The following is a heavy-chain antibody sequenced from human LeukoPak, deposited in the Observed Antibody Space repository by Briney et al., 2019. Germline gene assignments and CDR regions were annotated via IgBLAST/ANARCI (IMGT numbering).Heavy chain of an antibody. CDR3: ARLQILYYDSSGYYYDDY. V-gene: IGHV4-39*01. J-gene: IGHJ4*02. CDR2: IYYSGST. D-gene: IGHD3-22*01. Sequence: SETLSLTCTVSGGSISSSSYYWGWIRQPPGKGLEWIGSIYYSGSTYYNPSLKSRVTISVDTSKNQFSLKLSSVTAADMAVYYCARLQILYYDSSGYYYDDYWGQGTLVTVSS. CDR1: GGSISSSSYY.